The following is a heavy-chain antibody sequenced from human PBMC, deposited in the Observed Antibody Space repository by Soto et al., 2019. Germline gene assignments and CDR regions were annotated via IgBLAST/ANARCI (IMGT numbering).Heavy chain of an antibody. CDR2: IHHSGST. CDR1: GGSITSHY. CDR3: ARHMIVVVIRAFDI. D-gene: IGHD3-22*01. V-gene: IGHV4-59*08. Sequence: KPSETLSLTCSVSGGSITSHYCSWFRQPPGKGLEWIGYIHHSGSTSYNPSLKSRVTMSVDTSKNHFSLKVNSVTAADTAVYYCARHMIVVVIRAFDIWGQGTMVTVSS. J-gene: IGHJ3*02.